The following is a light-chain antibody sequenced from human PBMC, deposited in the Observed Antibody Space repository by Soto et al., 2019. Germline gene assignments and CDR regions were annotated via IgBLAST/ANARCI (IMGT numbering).Light chain of an antibody. CDR1: QDISNY. V-gene: IGKV1-33*01. CDR3: QQYDNRLT. CDR2: DAS. Sequence: DIQMTQSPSSLSASVGDRVTIACQASQDISNYLNWYQQKPGQAPKLLIYDASNLETGVPSRFSGSGSGTDFAFTIRSLQPEDIATYYCQQYDNRLTFGGGTKVDIK. J-gene: IGKJ4*01.